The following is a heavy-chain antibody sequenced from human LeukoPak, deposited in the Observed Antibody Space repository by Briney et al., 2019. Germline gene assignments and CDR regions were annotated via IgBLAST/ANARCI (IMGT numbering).Heavy chain of an antibody. Sequence: ETLSLTCTVSGASFSSSSHYWGWIRQAPGKGLEWVSAISGSGGSTYYADSVKGRFTISRDNSKNTLYLQMNSLRAEDTAVYYCAKDLSSGWLDYYYYGMDVWGQGTTVTVSS. CDR2: ISGSGGST. V-gene: IGHV3-23*01. CDR1: GASFSSSSHY. J-gene: IGHJ6*02. CDR3: AKDLSSGWLDYYYYGMDV. D-gene: IGHD6-19*01.